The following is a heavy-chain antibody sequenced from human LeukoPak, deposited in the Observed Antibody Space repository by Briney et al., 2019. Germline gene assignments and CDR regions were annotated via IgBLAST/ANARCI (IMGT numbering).Heavy chain of an antibody. V-gene: IGHV4-59*01. J-gene: IGHJ4*02. Sequence: SETLSLTCTVSGGSISSYYWSWIRQPPGKGLEWIAYIYYSGSTNYNPSLKSRVTITIDTSKNQFSLKVSSVTAADTAVYYCARRVGDKDYFDYWGQGTLVTVSS. CDR1: GGSISSYY. D-gene: IGHD1-26*01. CDR2: IYYSGST. CDR3: ARRVGDKDYFDY.